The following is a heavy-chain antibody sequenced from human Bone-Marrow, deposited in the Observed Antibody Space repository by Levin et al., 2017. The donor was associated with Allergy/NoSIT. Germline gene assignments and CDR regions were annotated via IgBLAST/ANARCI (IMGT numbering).Heavy chain of an antibody. V-gene: IGHV2-5*01. CDR1: GFSLRISGAG. CDR3: VQVIFDGSGYYSPDY. D-gene: IGHD3-22*01. J-gene: IGHJ4*02. Sequence: SGPTLVKPTQTLTLTCTFSGFSLRISGAGVGWIRQPPGKALEWLAHIYWNDDQRYNPYLKSRLTITKDTSKSQVVLAMTNMDPVDTATYHCVQVIFDGSGYYSPDYWGQGILVTVSS. CDR2: IYWNDDQ.